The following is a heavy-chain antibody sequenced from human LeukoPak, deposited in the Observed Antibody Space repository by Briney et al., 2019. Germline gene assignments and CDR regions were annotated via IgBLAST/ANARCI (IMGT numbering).Heavy chain of an antibody. J-gene: IGHJ4*02. Sequence: SETLSLTCTVSGEPISSSTYHWGWIRQPPGKGLECIGSIYYTGSTYNNPSLKSRLTMSVDTSKNQFSLKLSSVTAADTAIYFYARMRAAWFFDYWGQGTLVTVSS. D-gene: IGHD3-9*01. CDR2: IYYTGST. CDR3: ARMRAAWFFDY. V-gene: IGHV4-39*01. CDR1: GEPISSSTYH.